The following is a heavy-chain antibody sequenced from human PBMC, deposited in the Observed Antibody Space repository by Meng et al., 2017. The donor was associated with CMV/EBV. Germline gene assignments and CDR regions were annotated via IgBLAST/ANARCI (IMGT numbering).Heavy chain of an antibody. V-gene: IGHV4-59*07. Sequence: SDTLSLICTVSGGSISSYYWSWIRQPPGKGLEWIGYIYYSGSTNYNPSLKSRVTISVDTSKNQFSLKLSSVTAADTAVYYCARALLAGTTFLVFDPWGQGTLVTVSS. J-gene: IGHJ5*02. CDR2: IYYSGST. CDR1: GGSISSYY. CDR3: ARALLAGTTFLVFDP. D-gene: IGHD1-7*01.